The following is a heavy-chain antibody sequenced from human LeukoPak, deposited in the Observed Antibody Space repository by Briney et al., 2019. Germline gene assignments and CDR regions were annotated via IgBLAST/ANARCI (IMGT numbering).Heavy chain of an antibody. CDR1: GFTFSRHG. Sequence: GGSLRLSCAPSGFTFSRHGMHWVRQAPGKGLEWVAIISNDGSRKYYAHSVEGRFTISRDNSKNTLYLQMDGLRAEDTAVYYCARDRAWNYFDYWGQGTLVTVSS. CDR2: ISNDGSRK. D-gene: IGHD3-3*01. CDR3: ARDRAWNYFDY. V-gene: IGHV3-30*03. J-gene: IGHJ4*02.